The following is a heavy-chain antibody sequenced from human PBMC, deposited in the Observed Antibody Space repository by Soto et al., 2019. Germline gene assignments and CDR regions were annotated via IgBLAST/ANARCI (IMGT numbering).Heavy chain of an antibody. CDR3: AAREADILTGLDY. Sequence: LPGGSLRLSCAASGFTFSSYGMHWVRQAPGKGLEWVAVISYDGSNKYYADSVKGRFTISRDNSKNTLYLQMNSLRAEDTAVYYCAAREADILTGLDYWGQGTLVTVSS. V-gene: IGHV3-30*03. D-gene: IGHD3-9*01. CDR2: ISYDGSNK. CDR1: GFTFSSYG. J-gene: IGHJ4*02.